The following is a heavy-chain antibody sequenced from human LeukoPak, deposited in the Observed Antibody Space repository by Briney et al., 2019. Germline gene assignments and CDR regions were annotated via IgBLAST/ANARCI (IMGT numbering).Heavy chain of an antibody. CDR2: ISSGGST. J-gene: IGHJ4*02. V-gene: IGHV3-53*01. D-gene: IGHD3-10*01. Sequence: SGGSLRLSCAASGFTVSNNYMSWVRQAPGKGLEWVSLISSGGSTLYADSVKGRFTISRDNSKNTLYLQMNSLRAEDTAVYYCARDGWFGELFYFWGQGTLVTVSS. CDR1: GFTVSNNY. CDR3: ARDGWFGELFYF.